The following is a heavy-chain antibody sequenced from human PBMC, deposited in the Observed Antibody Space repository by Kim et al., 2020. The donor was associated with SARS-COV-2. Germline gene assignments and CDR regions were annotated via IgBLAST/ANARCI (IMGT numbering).Heavy chain of an antibody. V-gene: IGHV1-8*01. CDR2: MSSNRGNT. CDR3: ARGGSAVSVYGYDY. Sequence: ASVKVSCKASGYTFINYDINWVRQATGQGLEWMGYMSSNRGNTGFAQKFQGRVTMTRNPSISTAYLELSNLRSEDTAVYYCARGGSAVSVYGYDYWGQGTLVIVSS. D-gene: IGHD5-12*01. J-gene: IGHJ4*02. CDR1: GYTFINYD.